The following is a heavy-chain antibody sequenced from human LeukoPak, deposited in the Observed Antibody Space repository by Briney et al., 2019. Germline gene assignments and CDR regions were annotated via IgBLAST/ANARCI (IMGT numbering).Heavy chain of an antibody. D-gene: IGHD6-19*01. V-gene: IGHV3-9*01. CDR2: ISWNSGSI. CDR1: GFTFYDYA. J-gene: IGHJ4*02. CDR3: AKEAYSSGWYYFDY. Sequence: GGSLRLSCAASGFTFYDYAMHWVRQAPGKGLEWVSGISWNSGSIGYADSVKGRFTISRDNAKNSLYLQMNSLRAEDTALYYCAKEAYSSGWYYFDYWGQGTLVTVSS.